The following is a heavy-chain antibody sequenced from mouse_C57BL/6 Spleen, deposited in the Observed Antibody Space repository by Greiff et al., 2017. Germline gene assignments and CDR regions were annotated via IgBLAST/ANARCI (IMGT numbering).Heavy chain of an antibody. CDR3: ARQLYAMDY. V-gene: IGHV5-17*01. Sequence: EVKLVESGGGLVKPGGSLKLSCAASGFTFSDYGMHWVRQAPEKGLEWVAYISSGSSTLYYADTVKGRFTISRDNAKNTLFLQMTSLRSEDTAMYYCARQLYAMDYWGQGTSVTVSS. J-gene: IGHJ4*01. D-gene: IGHD1-3*01. CDR2: ISSGSSTL. CDR1: GFTFSDYG.